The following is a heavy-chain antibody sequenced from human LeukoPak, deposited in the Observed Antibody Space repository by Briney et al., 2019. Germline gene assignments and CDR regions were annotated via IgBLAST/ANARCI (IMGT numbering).Heavy chain of an antibody. D-gene: IGHD4-17*01. Sequence: PGGSLRLSCAASGFTFSNAWMNWVRQAPGKGLEWVGRIKSKTDGETIDCAAPVKGRFTISRDDSKNTLYLQMNSLKTEDTAVYYCTALTKHHDYGDYFDYWGQGTLVTVSS. V-gene: IGHV3-15*07. CDR1: GFTFSNAW. CDR3: TALTKHHDYGDYFDY. J-gene: IGHJ4*02. CDR2: IKSKTDGETI.